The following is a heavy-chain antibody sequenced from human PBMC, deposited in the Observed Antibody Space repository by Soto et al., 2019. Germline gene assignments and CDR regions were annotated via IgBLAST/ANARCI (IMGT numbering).Heavy chain of an antibody. CDR1: GGSITRGPYY. CDR3: ARLFGDYVGWFDP. J-gene: IGHJ5*02. CDR2: IYYTWST. Sequence: QVQLQESGPGLVKPSQTLSLTCTVSGGSITRGPYYWSGIRQHPGNGLEWIGYIYYTWSTYSNPSLESRITMSVDTSKNQFSLKLRSVTAADTAVYYCARLFGDYVGWFDPWGQGTLVTVSS. V-gene: IGHV4-31*03. D-gene: IGHD4-17*01.